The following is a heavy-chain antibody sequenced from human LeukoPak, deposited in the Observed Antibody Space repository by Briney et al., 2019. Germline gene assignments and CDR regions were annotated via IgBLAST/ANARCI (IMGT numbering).Heavy chain of an antibody. J-gene: IGHJ4*02. D-gene: IGHD5-12*01. V-gene: IGHV3-49*03. Sequence: GGSLRLSRTASGFTFGDYAMSWFRQAPGKGLEWVGFIRSKAYGGTTEYAASVKGRFTISRDDSKSIAYLQMNSLKTEDTAVYYCTRDKSGGGYDPKGVYFDYWGQGTLVTVSS. CDR3: TRDKSGGGYDPKGVYFDY. CDR2: IRSKAYGGTT. CDR1: GFTFGDYA.